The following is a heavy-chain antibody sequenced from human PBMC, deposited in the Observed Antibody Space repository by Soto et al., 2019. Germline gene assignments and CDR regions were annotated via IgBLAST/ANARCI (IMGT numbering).Heavy chain of an antibody. Sequence: PSETLSLTCAVSGYSISSGYYWGWIRQPPGKGLEWIGSIYHSGSTYYNPSLKSRVTISVDTSKNQFSLKLSSVTAADTAVYYCARELGDCISISCVNYHYYGMDVWGQGPTVPVSS. CDR3: ARELGDCISISCVNYHYYGMDV. J-gene: IGHJ6*02. CDR2: IYHSGST. V-gene: IGHV4-38-2*02. D-gene: IGHD2-2*01. CDR1: GYSISSGYY.